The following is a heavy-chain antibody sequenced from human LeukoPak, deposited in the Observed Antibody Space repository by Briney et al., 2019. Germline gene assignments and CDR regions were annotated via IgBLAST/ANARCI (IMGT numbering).Heavy chain of an antibody. CDR2: INWNGGST. CDR3: ARVTYGDYTDYYFDY. D-gene: IGHD4-17*01. V-gene: IGHV3-20*04. CDR1: GFTFDDYG. J-gene: IGHJ4*02. Sequence: PGGSLRLSCAASGFTFDDYGMSWVRQAPGKGLEWVSGINWNGGSTGYADSVKGRFTIPRDNAKNSLYLQMNSLRAEDTALYYCARVTYGDYTDYYFDYWGQGTLVTVSS.